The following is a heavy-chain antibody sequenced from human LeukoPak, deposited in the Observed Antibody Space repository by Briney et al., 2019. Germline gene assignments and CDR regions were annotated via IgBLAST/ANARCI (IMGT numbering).Heavy chain of an antibody. CDR1: GGSISSSSYY. D-gene: IGHD3-10*01. CDR2: IYYSGST. Sequence: SETLSLTCTVSGGSISSSSYYWGWIRQPPGKALEWFGSIYYSGSTYYNPSLKSRVTISVDTSKNQFSLKLSSVTAADTAVYYCARHLLWFGELRRILNWFDPWGQGTLITVSS. J-gene: IGHJ5*02. CDR3: ARHLLWFGELRRILNWFDP. V-gene: IGHV4-39*01.